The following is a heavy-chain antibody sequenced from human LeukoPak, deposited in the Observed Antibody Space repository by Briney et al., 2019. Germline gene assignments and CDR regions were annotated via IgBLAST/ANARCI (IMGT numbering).Heavy chain of an antibody. D-gene: IGHD1-26*01. V-gene: IGHV3-30*18. CDR2: ISSDGRGK. CDR3: AKDLTGGNYYLDY. CDR1: RFTSSIYG. Sequence: GGSLRLSCTTTRFTSSIYGMHWVRQAPGKGLEWVAVISSDGRGKHSAESVKGRFTISRDNSKNTLYLQMNSLRVEDTAVYYCAKDLTGGNYYLDYWGQGTLVTVSS. J-gene: IGHJ4*02.